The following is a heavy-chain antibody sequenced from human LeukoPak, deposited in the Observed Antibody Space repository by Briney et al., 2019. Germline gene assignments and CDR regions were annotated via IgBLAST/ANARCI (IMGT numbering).Heavy chain of an antibody. J-gene: IGHJ4*02. CDR3: ATDSIAAAGAHPFDY. V-gene: IGHV3-23*01. Sequence: GGSLRLSCAASGFTYRNYAMNWVRQAPGKGLEWVSGISGGGSRTYHADSVKGRFTISRDNAKNTLFLQINSLRAEDTAVYYCATDSIAAAGAHPFDYWGQGTLVTVSS. CDR1: GFTYRNYA. CDR2: ISGGGSRT. D-gene: IGHD6-13*01.